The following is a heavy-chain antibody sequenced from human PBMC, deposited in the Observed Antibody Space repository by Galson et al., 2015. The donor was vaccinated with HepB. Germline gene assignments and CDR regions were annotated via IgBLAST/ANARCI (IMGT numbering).Heavy chain of an antibody. Sequence: SLRLSCAASGFNFSTYAWSWVRQAPGKGLEWVASINISGRSKYYADSAKGRFTISRDNSKNTLFMEMTGLTGEDTAIYFCARGRWVKSYFDFWGLGTLVAVSS. J-gene: IGHJ4*02. CDR1: GFNFSTYA. V-gene: IGHV3-23*01. D-gene: IGHD5-24*01. CDR2: INISGRSK. CDR3: ARGRWVKSYFDF.